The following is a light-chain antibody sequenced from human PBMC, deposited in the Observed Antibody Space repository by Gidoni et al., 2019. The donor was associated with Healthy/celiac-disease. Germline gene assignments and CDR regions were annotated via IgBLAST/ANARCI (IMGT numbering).Light chain of an antibody. J-gene: IGLJ1*01. CDR3: SSYTSSSTLV. V-gene: IGLV2-14*01. CDR2: DGR. CDR1: SSYVGGYNY. Sequence: QSALTQPASVSGSPGQSITIACTATSSYVGGYNYVAWYQQHPGKAPNLMIYDGRNRPSGVSNRFSGSKSGNTASLTISGLQAEDEADYYCSSYTSSSTLVFGTGTKVTVL.